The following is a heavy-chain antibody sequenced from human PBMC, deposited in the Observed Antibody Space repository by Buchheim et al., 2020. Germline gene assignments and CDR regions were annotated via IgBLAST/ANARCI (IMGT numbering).Heavy chain of an antibody. CDR1: GYTFTNFY. CDR2: INCHDGST. V-gene: IGHV1-46*03. CDR3: SREDYYGMDV. J-gene: IGHJ6*02. Sequence: QEQLVQSGAEVKKSGPSMKVSCKASGYTFTNFYVHWVRQAPGQGLEWMGLINCHDGSTDYAQKFQGRVTLTRDTSTNTVDMEVSSLRFEDTAIYYCSREDYYGMDVWGQGTT.